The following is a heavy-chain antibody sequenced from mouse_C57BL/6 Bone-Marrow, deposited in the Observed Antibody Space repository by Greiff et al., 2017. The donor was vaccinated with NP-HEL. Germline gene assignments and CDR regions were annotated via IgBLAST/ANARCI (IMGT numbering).Heavy chain of an antibody. Sequence: EVQLQQSGAELVRPGASVKLSCTASGFTFTDDYMHWVQQRPEQGLEWIGWFDPESGDTEYAAKFTGKAPLTPDTSSHTAYLQLSSLTSEDTAVYYGATEATGSSPHYFDYWGQGTTLTVSS. V-gene: IGHV14-4*01. CDR2: FDPESGDT. D-gene: IGHD1-1*01. J-gene: IGHJ2*01. CDR1: GFTFTDDY. CDR3: ATEATGSSPHYFDY.